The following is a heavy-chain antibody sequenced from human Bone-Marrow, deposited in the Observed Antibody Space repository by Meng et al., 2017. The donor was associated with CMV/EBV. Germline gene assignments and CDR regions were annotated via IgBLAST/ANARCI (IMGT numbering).Heavy chain of an antibody. J-gene: IGHJ4*02. D-gene: IGHD3-22*01. V-gene: IGHV3-23*01. CDR1: GLTFSSYW. CDR2: ISGSGGST. CDR3: AKGPHYYDSSGFDY. Sequence: GESLKISCAASGLTFSSYWMHWVRQAPGKGLEWVSAISGSGGSTYYADSVKGRFTISRDNSKNTLYLQMNSLRAEDTAVYYCAKGPHYYDSSGFDYWGQGTLVTVSS.